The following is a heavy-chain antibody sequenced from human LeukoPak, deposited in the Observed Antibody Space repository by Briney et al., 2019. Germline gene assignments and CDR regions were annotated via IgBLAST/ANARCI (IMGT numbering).Heavy chain of an antibody. D-gene: IGHD3-10*01. Sequence: GGSLRLSCAASGFTFSSYSMNWVRQAPGKGLEWVSYISSSSSTIYYADSVKGRFTISRDNAKNSLYLQMNSLRAEDTAVYYCASGSGSYDPWGQGTLVTVSS. V-gene: IGHV3-48*01. CDR2: ISSSSSTI. CDR3: ASGSGSYDP. CDR1: GFTFSSYS. J-gene: IGHJ5*02.